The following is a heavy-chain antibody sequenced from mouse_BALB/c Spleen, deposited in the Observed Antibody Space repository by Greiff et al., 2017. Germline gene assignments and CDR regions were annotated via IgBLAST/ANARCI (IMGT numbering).Heavy chain of an antibody. Sequence: VKLQQPGAELVRPGASVKLSCKASGYTFTSYWINWVKQRPGQGLEWIGNIYPSDSYTNYNQKFKDKATLTVDKSSSTAYMQLSSPTSEDSAVYYCTKGGTWFAYWGQGTLVTVSA. V-gene: IGHV1-69*02. CDR2: IYPSDSYT. CDR1: GYTFTSYW. CDR3: TKGGTWFAY. J-gene: IGHJ3*01.